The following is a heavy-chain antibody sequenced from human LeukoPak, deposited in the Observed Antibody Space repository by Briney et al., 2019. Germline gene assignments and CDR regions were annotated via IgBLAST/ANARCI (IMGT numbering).Heavy chain of an antibody. CDR1: GYTFTSYG. J-gene: IGHJ4*02. D-gene: IGHD6-13*01. CDR3: ARSGRGIAAAGTVDY. CDR2: ISAYNGNT. Sequence: ASVKVSCKASGYTFTSYGISWVRQAPGQGLEWMGWISAYNGNTNYAQKLQGRVTMTTDTSTSTAYMELWSLRSDDTAVYYCARSGRGIAAAGTVDYWGQGTLVTVSS. V-gene: IGHV1-18*01.